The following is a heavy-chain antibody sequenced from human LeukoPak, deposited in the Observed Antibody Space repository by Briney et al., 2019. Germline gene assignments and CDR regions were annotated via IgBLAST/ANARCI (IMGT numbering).Heavy chain of an antibody. Sequence: PGGSLRLSCAASGFTFSDYCMSWIRQAPGKGLEWVSYISSSGSTIYYADSVKGRFTISRDNAKNSLYLQMNSLRAEDTAVYYCARRLSYYYYYYGMDVWGQGTTVTVSS. J-gene: IGHJ6*02. CDR2: ISSSGSTI. CDR1: GFTFSDYC. CDR3: ARRLSYYYYYYGMDV. D-gene: IGHD3-10*01. V-gene: IGHV3-11*01.